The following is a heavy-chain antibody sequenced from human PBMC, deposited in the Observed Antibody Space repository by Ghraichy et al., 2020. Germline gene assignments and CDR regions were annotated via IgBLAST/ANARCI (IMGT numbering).Heavy chain of an antibody. CDR3: ARAVHILCSGGSCRYYYYYMDV. CDR2: ISAYNGNT. V-gene: IGHV1-18*04. J-gene: IGHJ6*03. Sequence: ASVKVSCKASGYTFTSYGISWVRQAPGQGLEWMGWISAYNGNTNYAQKLQGRVTMTTDTSTSTAYMELRSLRSDDTAVYYCARAVHILCSGGSCRYYYYYMDVWGKGTTVTVSS. D-gene: IGHD2-15*01. CDR1: GYTFTSYG.